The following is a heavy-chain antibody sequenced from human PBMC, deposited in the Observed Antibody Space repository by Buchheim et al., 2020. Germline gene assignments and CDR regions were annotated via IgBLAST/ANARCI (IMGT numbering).Heavy chain of an antibody. CDR1: GGAISSYY. CDR3: ARGFSAYDLYFDY. Sequence: QVQLQESGPGLVKPSETLSLTCTVSGGAISSYYWSWIRQSPGKGLEWIGYVYHDGSTSYNAALMSRVTMSVETSKNRFSLKLTSVTAADTAVYYCARGFSAYDLYFDYWGQGT. CDR2: VYHDGST. D-gene: IGHD5-12*01. V-gene: IGHV4-59*01. J-gene: IGHJ4*02.